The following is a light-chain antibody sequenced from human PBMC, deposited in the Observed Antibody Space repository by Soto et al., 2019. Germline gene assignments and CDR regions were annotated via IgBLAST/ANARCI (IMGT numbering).Light chain of an antibody. CDR1: QSVSSSY. J-gene: IGKJ1*01. CDR3: QKYGSSPGA. Sequence: ESVLMQAPGTLSLYTGERATLSCRASQSVSSSYLAWYQQKPGQAPRLLIYGASSRATGIPDRFSGSGSGTDFTLTISRLEPEDFAVYYCQKYGSSPGAFGQGTKVDIK. CDR2: GAS. V-gene: IGKV3-20*01.